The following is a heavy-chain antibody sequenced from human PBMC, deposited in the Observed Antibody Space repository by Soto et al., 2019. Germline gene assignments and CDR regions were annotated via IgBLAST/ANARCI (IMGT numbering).Heavy chain of an antibody. V-gene: IGHV1-69*05. CDR2: ITPLFGTA. J-gene: IGHJ2*01. D-gene: IGHD6-19*01. CDR3: AQTLGLAVAGPGRFDL. CDR1: GGTFRNYA. Sequence: QVQLVQSGAEVKKPGSSVKVSCKASGGTFRNYAISWVRQAPGQGLEWMGGITPLFGTANYAQKFQGRVTITXXDXMXXAYMELSRLRSEDTAAYYCAQTLGLAVAGPGRFDLWGRGTLVTVSS.